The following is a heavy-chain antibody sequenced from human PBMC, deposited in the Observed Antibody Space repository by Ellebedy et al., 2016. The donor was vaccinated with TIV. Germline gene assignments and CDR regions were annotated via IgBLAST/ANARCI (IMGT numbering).Heavy chain of an antibody. Sequence: WGSLRLSCSASGFTFRSYGLHWVRQAPGQGLEWVALLSSDGGEEYYGDSVRGRFTISRDNSKNTLYLHMNGLRAEDTAFYYCSRDKYGYGNFDFWGQGTLVTVSS. V-gene: IGHV3-30*03. D-gene: IGHD5-18*01. CDR2: LSSDGGEE. CDR1: GFTFRSYG. CDR3: SRDKYGYGNFDF. J-gene: IGHJ4*02.